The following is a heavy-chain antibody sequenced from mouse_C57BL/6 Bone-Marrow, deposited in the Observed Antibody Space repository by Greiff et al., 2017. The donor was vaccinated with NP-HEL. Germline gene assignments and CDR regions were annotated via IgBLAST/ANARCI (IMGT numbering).Heavy chain of an antibody. CDR2: IDPENGDT. D-gene: IGHD4-1*01. Sequence: QLPPSWSSLFLPFSSFPLSCTASGFNITDDYMHWVKQRPEQGLEWIGWIDPENGDTEYASKFQGKATITADTSSNTAYLQLSSLTSEDTAVYYCTTSLTGTFAYWGQGTLVTVSA. CDR3: TTSLTGTFAY. CDR1: GFNITDDY. J-gene: IGHJ3*01. V-gene: IGHV14-4*01.